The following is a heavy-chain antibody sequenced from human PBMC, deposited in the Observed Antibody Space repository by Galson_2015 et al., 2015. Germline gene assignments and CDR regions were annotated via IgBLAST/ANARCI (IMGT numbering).Heavy chain of an antibody. CDR2: IYPGDSDT. Sequence: QSGAEVKKPGESLTISCKGSGYSFTSYWIGWVRQMPGKGLEWMGIIYPGDSDTRYSPSFQGQVTISADKSISTAYLQWSSLKASDTAMYYCARHGNVLRFLEWSELAWFDPWGQGTLVTVSS. CDR3: ARHGNVLRFLEWSELAWFDP. V-gene: IGHV5-51*01. CDR1: GYSFTSYW. D-gene: IGHD3-3*01. J-gene: IGHJ5*02.